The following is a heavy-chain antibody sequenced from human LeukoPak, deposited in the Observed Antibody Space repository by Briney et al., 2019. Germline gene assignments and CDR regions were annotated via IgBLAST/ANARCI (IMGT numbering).Heavy chain of an antibody. D-gene: IGHD2-2*02. CDR1: GFTFRSYA. V-gene: IGHV3-23*01. CDR3: ASATKYPSDYYYYYYMDV. Sequence: GGSLRLSCAASGFTFRSYAISWGAQAQGRGGGWVSLIIVIGGSTYYADSVKGRFTISRDNSKNTLYLQMNSLRAEDTAVYYCASATKYPSDYYYYYYMDVWGKGTTVTVSS. CDR2: IIVIGGST. J-gene: IGHJ6*03.